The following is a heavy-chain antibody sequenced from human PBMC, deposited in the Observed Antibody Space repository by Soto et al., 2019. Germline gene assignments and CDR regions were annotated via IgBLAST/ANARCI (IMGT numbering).Heavy chain of an antibody. CDR3: ARGGSSWFSNWFDP. D-gene: IGHD6-13*01. CDR1: GFTFSDYY. V-gene: IGHV3-11*01. J-gene: IGHJ5*02. CDR2: ISSSGSTI. Sequence: PGGSLRLSCAASGFTFSDYYMSWIRQAPGKGLEWISYISSSGSTIYYSDSVKGRFTISRENAKNALYLQMNSLRAEYMAVYYCARGGSSWFSNWFDPWGQGTVVTVSS.